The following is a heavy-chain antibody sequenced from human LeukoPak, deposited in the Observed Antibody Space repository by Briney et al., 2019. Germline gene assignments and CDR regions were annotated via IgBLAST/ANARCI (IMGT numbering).Heavy chain of an antibody. J-gene: IGHJ4*02. CDR1: GFTVSSNS. Sequence: GGSLRLSCTVSGFTVSSNSMSWVRQAPGKGLEWVSFIYSDNTHYSDSVKGRFTISRDNSKNTLYLQMNSLRAEDTAVYYCARDTYIYGSSAYYFDYWGQGTLVTVSS. CDR2: IYSDNT. D-gene: IGHD5-18*01. CDR3: ARDTYIYGSSAYYFDY. V-gene: IGHV3-53*01.